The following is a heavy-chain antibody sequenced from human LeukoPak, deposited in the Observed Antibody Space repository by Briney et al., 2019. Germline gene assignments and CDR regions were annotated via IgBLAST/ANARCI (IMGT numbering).Heavy chain of an antibody. CDR3: AIVSSSSRGTCFDY. D-gene: IGHD6-13*01. J-gene: IGHJ4*02. CDR1: GGSISSYY. CDR2: IYYSGST. Sequence: SETLSLTCTVSGGSISSYYWSWIRQPPGKGLEWIGYIYYSGSTNYNPSLKSRVTILVDTSKNQFSLKLSSVTAADTAVYYCAIVSSSSRGTCFDYWGQGTLVTVSS. V-gene: IGHV4-59*08.